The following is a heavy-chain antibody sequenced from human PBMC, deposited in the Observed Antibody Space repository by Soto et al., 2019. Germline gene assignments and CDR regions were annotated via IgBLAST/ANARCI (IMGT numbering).Heavy chain of an antibody. CDR1: GFTFSSYW. CDR2: IKQDGSEK. Sequence: GESLKISCAASGFTFSSYWMSWVRQAPGKGLEWVANIKQDGSEKYYVDSVKGRFTISRDNAKNSLYLQMNSLRAEDTAVYYCARECWGGSCYRDYWGQGTLVTVSS. CDR3: ARECWGGSCYRDY. J-gene: IGHJ4*02. D-gene: IGHD2-15*01. V-gene: IGHV3-7*01.